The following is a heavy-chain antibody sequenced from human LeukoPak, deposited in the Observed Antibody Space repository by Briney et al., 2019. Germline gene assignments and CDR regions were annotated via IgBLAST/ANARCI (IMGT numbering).Heavy chain of an antibody. CDR2: IYYSGST. CDR3: ARALETYYYDSSGSVYYYGMDV. D-gene: IGHD3-22*01. Sequence: SETLSLTCTVSGGSISSYYWSWIRQPPGKGLEWIGYIYYSGSTNCNPSLKSRVTISVDTSKNQFSLKLSSVTAADTAVYYCARALETYYYDSSGSVYYYGMDVWGQGTTVTVSS. CDR1: GGSISSYY. J-gene: IGHJ6*02. V-gene: IGHV4-59*12.